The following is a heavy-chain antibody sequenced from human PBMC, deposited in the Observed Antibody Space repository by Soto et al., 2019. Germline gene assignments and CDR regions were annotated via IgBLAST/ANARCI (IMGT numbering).Heavy chain of an antibody. CDR3: ARDHYVYDILTGYGYYYGMDV. CDR2: MYFGGSF. D-gene: IGHD3-9*01. V-gene: IGHV4-59*02. CDR1: GASVSHGY. Sequence: SETLSLTCNVSGASVSHGYWSWIRQPPGKGLEWIGFMYFGGSFNYNPSLTSRATISVDTSKNQFSLKLSSVTAADTAVYYCARDHYVYDILTGYGYYYGMDVWGQGTTVTVSS. J-gene: IGHJ6*02.